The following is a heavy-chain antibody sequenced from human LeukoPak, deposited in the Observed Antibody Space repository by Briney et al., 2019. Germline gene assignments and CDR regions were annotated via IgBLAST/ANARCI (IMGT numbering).Heavy chain of an antibody. J-gene: IGHJ4*02. CDR3: ARNTDLTPHSSSWYFPYYFDY. D-gene: IGHD6-13*01. CDR2: IYYSGST. CDR1: GGSISSSSYY. V-gene: IGHV4-39*01. Sequence: PSETLSLTCTVSGGSISSSSYYWGWIRQPPGKGLEWIGSIYYSGSTYYNPSLKSRVTISVDTSKNQFSLKLSSVTAADTAVYYCARNTDLTPHSSSWYFPYYFDYWGQGTLVTVSS.